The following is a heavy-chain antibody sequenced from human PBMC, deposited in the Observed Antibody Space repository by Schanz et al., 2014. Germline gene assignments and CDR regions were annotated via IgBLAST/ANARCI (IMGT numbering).Heavy chain of an antibody. CDR3: ARVQYCSGGRCYQDNWFDP. CDR2: SNGYNGHT. CDR1: GYNITSND. Sequence: QVHLVQSGAEVKKPGASVKVSCKASGYNITSNDVTWVRQAPGQGLEWMVWSNGYNGHTLYAQKFQGRVTMTRNANASTSFQELSSRRSEDAAVYYCARVQYCSGGRCYQDNWFDPWGQGTLVIVSS. V-gene: IGHV1-8*01. J-gene: IGHJ5*02. D-gene: IGHD2-15*01.